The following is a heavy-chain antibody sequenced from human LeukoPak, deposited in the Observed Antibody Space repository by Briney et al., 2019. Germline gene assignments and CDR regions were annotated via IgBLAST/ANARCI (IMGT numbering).Heavy chain of an antibody. V-gene: IGHV3-23*01. J-gene: IGHJ4*02. CDR3: AKQGYYYSSGSFNY. Sequence: GGSLRLSCAASGFTFSSYAMSWVRQAPGKGLEWVSAISGSGGSTYYADSVRGRFTISRDNSKNTLYLQMNSLRAEDTAVYYCAKQGYYYSSGSFNYWGQGTLVTVSS. D-gene: IGHD3-10*01. CDR2: ISGSGGST. CDR1: GFTFSSYA.